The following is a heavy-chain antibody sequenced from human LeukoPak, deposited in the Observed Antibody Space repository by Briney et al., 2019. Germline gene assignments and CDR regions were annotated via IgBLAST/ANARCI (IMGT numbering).Heavy chain of an antibody. CDR2: ISSSSSTI. CDR1: GFTFSSYS. CDR3: ARELGHENSGSYYGLDY. D-gene: IGHD1-26*01. V-gene: IGHV3-48*02. J-gene: IGHJ4*02. Sequence: PGGSLRLSCAASGFTFSSYSMNWVHQAPGKGLEWVSYISSSSSTIYYADSVKGRFTIPRDNAKNSLYLQMNSLRDEDTAVYYCARELGHENSGSYYGLDYWGQGTLVTVSS.